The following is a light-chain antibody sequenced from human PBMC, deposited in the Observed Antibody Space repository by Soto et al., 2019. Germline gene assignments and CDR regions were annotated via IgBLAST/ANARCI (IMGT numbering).Light chain of an antibody. J-gene: IGLJ1*01. CDR3: QSYDSSLSKV. Sequence: QSVLTQPPSVSGAPGQRVTISCTGSSSNIGAGYDVHWYQQLPGTAPKLLIYGNSNRPSGVPDPFSGSKSGTSASLAITGLQAEDEADYYCQSYDSSLSKVFGTGTKLTVL. V-gene: IGLV1-40*01. CDR2: GNS. CDR1: SSNIGAGYD.